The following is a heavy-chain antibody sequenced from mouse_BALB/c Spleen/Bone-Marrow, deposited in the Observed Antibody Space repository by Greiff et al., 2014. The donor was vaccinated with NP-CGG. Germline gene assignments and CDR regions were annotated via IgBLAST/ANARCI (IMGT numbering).Heavy chain of an antibody. CDR1: GFTFSSYT. CDR3: ARRVWSRGGDY. D-gene: IGHD2-10*02. V-gene: IGHV5-12-2*01. Sequence: EVQGVESGGGLVQPGGSLKLSCAASGFTFSSYTMSWVRQTPEKRLEWVAYISNGGGSTYYPDTVKGRFTISRDNAKNTLYLRMSSLKSEDTAMYYCARRVWSRGGDYWGQGTSVTVSS. J-gene: IGHJ4*01. CDR2: ISNGGGST.